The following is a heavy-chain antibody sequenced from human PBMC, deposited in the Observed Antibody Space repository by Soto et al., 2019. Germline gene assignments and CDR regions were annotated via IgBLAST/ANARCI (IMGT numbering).Heavy chain of an antibody. CDR3: ARVTGSGTAEVGFDY. CDR2: IWDDGSNT. D-gene: IGHD3-10*01. J-gene: IGHJ4*02. V-gene: IGHV3-33*01. Sequence: QVQLVESGGGVVQPGMSLRLSCAASGFTFSKYGMHWVRQAPGKGLEWVAVIWDDGSNTYYTDSVKGRFTISRDNSKNTLYLQMNSLRAEDTAVYYCARVTGSGTAEVGFDYWGQGTLVTVSS. CDR1: GFTFSKYG.